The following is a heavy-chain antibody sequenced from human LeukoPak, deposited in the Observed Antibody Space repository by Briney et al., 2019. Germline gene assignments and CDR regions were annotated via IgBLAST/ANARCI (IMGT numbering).Heavy chain of an antibody. CDR2: ISGNNDNP. CDR1: GYTFSNFG. CDR3: ARDGTRTDDY. V-gene: IGHV1-18*01. D-gene: IGHD1-26*01. J-gene: IGHJ4*02. Sequence: GASVKVSCKTSGYTFSNFGINWVRQAPGQGLEWMGWISGNNDNPNYGQKFQGRFTVTTDSSTSTAYMELRNLTFDDTAVYYCARDGTRTDDYWGQGTLVTVSS.